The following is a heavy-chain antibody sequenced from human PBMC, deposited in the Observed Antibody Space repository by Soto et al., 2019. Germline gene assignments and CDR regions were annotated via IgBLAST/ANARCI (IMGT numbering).Heavy chain of an antibody. CDR3: AKTPRVVVPAARGYYYYYYGMDV. CDR2: IYPGDSDT. Sequence: PGESLKISCKGSGYSFTSYWIGWVRQMPGKGLEWMGIIYPGDSDTRYSPSFQGQVTISADKSISTGYLQWSSLKAADTAMYYCAKTPRVVVPAARGYYYYYYGMDVWGQGTTVTVS. CDR1: GYSFTSYW. J-gene: IGHJ6*02. V-gene: IGHV5-51*01. D-gene: IGHD2-2*01.